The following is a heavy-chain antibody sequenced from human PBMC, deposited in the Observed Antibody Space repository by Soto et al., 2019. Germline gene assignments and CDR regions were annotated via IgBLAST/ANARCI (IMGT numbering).Heavy chain of an antibody. CDR2: IYSGGST. V-gene: IGHV3-53*01. Sequence: GGSLRLSCAASGFTVSSNYMSWVRQAPGKGLEWVSVIYSGGSTYYADSVKGRFTISRDNSKNTLYLQMNSLRAEDTAVYYCARDRDYYDSSGYYHEYWGRGTLVTVSS. D-gene: IGHD3-22*01. CDR1: GFTVSSNY. J-gene: IGHJ4*02. CDR3: ARDRDYYDSSGYYHEY.